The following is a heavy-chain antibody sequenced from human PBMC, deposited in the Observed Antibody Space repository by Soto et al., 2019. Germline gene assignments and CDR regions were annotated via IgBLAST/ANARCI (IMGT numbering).Heavy chain of an antibody. CDR3: TRANWYSEY. D-gene: IGHD7-27*01. J-gene: IGHJ4*02. Sequence: QVQLQESGPGLVKPSETLSLTCTVSGVSISNNYWSWIRQPPEKGLEWIGYIYYNGNTNYNPSLKSRVTMSVDTSRNQISLKLTTVTAADTAVYYCTRANWYSEYWGQGTLVTVSS. CDR2: IYYNGNT. CDR1: GVSISNNY. V-gene: IGHV4-59*01.